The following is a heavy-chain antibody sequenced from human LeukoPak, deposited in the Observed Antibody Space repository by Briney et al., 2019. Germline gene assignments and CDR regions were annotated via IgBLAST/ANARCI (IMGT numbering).Heavy chain of an antibody. CDR1: GGSISRSNYY. J-gene: IGHJ6*03. CDR2: IYYSGST. V-gene: IGHV4-39*07. Sequence: SETLSLTCTVSGGSISRSNYYWGWIRQPPGKGLEWIGSIYYSGSTYYNPPLKSRVTISVDTSKNQFSLKLSSVTAADTAVYYCARLTQYYYNYMDVWGKGTTVTVSS. CDR3: ARLTQYYYNYMDV.